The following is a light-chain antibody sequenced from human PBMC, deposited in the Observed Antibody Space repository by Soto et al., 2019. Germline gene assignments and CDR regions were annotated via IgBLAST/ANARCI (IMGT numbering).Light chain of an antibody. CDR2: AAS. Sequence: AIRMTQSPSSLSASTGDRVTITCRASQGISSYLAWYQQKPGKAPKLLIYAASTLQSGVPSRFSGSGSGTDFTLTISCLQSEDFATSYCQQYYSYPPWTFGQGTKVEIK. CDR3: QQYYSYPPWT. V-gene: IGKV1-8*01. J-gene: IGKJ1*01. CDR1: QGISSY.